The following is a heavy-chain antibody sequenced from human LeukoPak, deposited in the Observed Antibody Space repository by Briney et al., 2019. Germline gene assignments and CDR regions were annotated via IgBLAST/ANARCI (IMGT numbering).Heavy chain of an antibody. CDR2: IYYSGST. J-gene: IGHJ4*02. CDR1: GGSISSYY. V-gene: IGHV4-59*01. CDR3: ARNYYGSSGYYPGLDY. D-gene: IGHD3-22*01. Sequence: SETLSLTCTVSGGSISSYYWSWIRQPPGKGLEWIGYIYYSGSTNYNPSLKSRVTISVDTSKNQFSLKLSSVTAADTAVYYCARNYYGSSGYYPGLDYWGQGTLVTVSS.